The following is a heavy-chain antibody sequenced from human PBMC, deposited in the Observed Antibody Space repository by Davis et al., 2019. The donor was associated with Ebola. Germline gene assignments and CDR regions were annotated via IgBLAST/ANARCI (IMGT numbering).Heavy chain of an antibody. CDR1: GGSISSYY. J-gene: IGHJ3*02. CDR2: IYYSGST. D-gene: IGHD3-22*01. V-gene: IGHV4-59*08. CDR3: ASDPYDTYDAFDI. Sequence: MPGGSLRLSCTVSGGSISSYYWSWIRQPPGKGLEWIGYIYYSGSTNYNPSLKSRVTISVDTSKNQFSLKLSSVTAADTAVYYCASDPYDTYDAFDIWGQGTMVTVSS.